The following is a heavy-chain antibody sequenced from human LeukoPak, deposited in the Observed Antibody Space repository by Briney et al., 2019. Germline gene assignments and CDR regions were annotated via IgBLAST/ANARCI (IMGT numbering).Heavy chain of an antibody. CDR2: IYPGDSDT. Sequence: GESLKISCKGSGYSFTSYWIGWVRQLLGKGLEWMGIIYPGDSDTRYSPSFQGQVTISADKSISTAYLQWSSLKASDTAMYYCASHAAARAFDIWGQGTMVTVSS. CDR3: ASHAAARAFDI. J-gene: IGHJ3*02. CDR1: GYSFTSYW. V-gene: IGHV5-51*01. D-gene: IGHD2-15*01.